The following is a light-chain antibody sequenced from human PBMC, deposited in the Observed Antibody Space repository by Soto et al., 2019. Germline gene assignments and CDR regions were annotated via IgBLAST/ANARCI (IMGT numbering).Light chain of an antibody. Sequence: DIVMTQSPLSLPVTPGEPASISCRSSQSLLHYNGNNYLNWYLQKPGQSPQLLIYLGSNRYSGVPDRFSGSGSGTDFTLKIRRVEAEDVGLYYCMQAIQPPLTFGGGTKVDIK. V-gene: IGKV2-28*01. CDR3: MQAIQPPLT. CDR2: LGS. CDR1: QSLLHYNGNNY. J-gene: IGKJ4*01.